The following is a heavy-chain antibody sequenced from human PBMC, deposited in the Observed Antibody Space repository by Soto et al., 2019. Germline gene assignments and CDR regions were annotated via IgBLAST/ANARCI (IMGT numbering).Heavy chain of an antibody. CDR3: ARDLGYCSSTSCYAGAGGMDV. CDR1: GFTFSSYS. D-gene: IGHD2-2*01. CDR2: ISSSSSYI. Sequence: GGSLRLSCAASGFTFSSYSMNWVRQAPGKGLEWVSSISSSSSYIYYADSVKGRFTISRDNAKNSLYLQMNSLRAEDTAVYYCARDLGYCSSTSCYAGAGGMDVWGQGTTVTVSS. J-gene: IGHJ6*02. V-gene: IGHV3-21*01.